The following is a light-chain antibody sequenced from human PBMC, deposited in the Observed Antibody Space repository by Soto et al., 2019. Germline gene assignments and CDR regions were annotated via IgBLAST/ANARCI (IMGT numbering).Light chain of an antibody. Sequence: IQRTQSPSTLSGSVGDRVTITCRASQTISSWFAWYQQKPGKAPKLLIYKASTLKSGVPSRFSGSGSGTEFTLTISSLQPDDVGTYYCQQYSTYPWKFGQGTKVDIK. J-gene: IGKJ1*01. CDR2: KAS. CDR3: QQYSTYPWK. V-gene: IGKV1-5*03. CDR1: QTISSW.